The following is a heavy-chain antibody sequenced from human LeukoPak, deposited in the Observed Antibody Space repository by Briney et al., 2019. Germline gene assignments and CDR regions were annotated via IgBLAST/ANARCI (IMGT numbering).Heavy chain of an antibody. CDR2: IYHSGST. V-gene: IGHV4-30-2*01. J-gene: IGHJ6*03. D-gene: IGHD2-15*01. CDR3: ARDSRISSSYYYMDV. Sequence: SETLSLTCTVSGGSISSGGYYWSWIRQPPGKGLEWIGYIYHSGSTYYNPSLKSRVTISVDRSKNQFSLKLSSVTAADTAVYYCARDSRISSSYYYMDVWGKGTTVTVSS. CDR1: GGSISSGGYY.